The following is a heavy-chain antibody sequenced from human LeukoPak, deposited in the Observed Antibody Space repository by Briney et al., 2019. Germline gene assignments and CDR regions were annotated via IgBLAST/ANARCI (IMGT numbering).Heavy chain of an antibody. D-gene: IGHD6-19*01. CDR3: AKDMGSSGWYGFDY. CDR1: GFTFSSYS. V-gene: IGHV3-21*04. Sequence: GGSLRLSCAASGFTFSSYSMNWVRQAPGKGLEWVSSISSSSSYIYYADSVKGRFTISRDNAKNSLYLQMNSLRAEDTALYYCAKDMGSSGWYGFDYWGQGTLVTVSS. J-gene: IGHJ4*02. CDR2: ISSSSSYI.